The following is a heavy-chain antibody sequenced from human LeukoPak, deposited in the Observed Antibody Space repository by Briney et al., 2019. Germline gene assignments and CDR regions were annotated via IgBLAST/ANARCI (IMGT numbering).Heavy chain of an antibody. D-gene: IGHD3-22*01. CDR1: GFTFSSYA. Sequence: GGSLRLSCAASGFTFSSYAVSWVRQAPGKGLEWVSAISGSGGSTYYADSVKGRFTISRDNSKNTLYLQMNSLRAEDTAVYYCAKAPDFHYYDSSGYYDYWGQGTLVTVSS. V-gene: IGHV3-23*01. J-gene: IGHJ4*02. CDR3: AKAPDFHYYDSSGYYDY. CDR2: ISGSGGST.